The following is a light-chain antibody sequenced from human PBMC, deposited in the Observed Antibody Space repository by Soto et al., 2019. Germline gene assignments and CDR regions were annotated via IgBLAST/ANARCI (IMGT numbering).Light chain of an antibody. CDR3: CSYAGSRSHVV. CDR1: SSDVGSYKL. CDR2: EDS. J-gene: IGLJ2*01. V-gene: IGLV2-23*01. Sequence: QSALTQPASVSGSPGQSITISCTGTSSDVGSYKLVSWYQQHPGKAPKLMIYEDSKRPSGVSNRFSGSKSGNTASLTISGLQAEDEADYYCCSYAGSRSHVVFGGGTKLTVL.